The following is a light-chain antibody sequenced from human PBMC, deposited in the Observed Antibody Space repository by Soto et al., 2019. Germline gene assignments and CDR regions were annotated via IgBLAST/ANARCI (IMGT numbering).Light chain of an antibody. CDR1: SSDVGSYNL. V-gene: IGLV2-23*01. CDR2: EGS. Sequence: QSALTQPASVSGSPGQSITISCTGTSSDVGSYNLVSWYQQHPGKAPKLIIYEGSKRPSGVSNRFSGSKSGNTASLTISGLQAEDEADYYCCSYGGRHNWVFGGGTKLTVL. J-gene: IGLJ3*02. CDR3: CSYGGRHNWV.